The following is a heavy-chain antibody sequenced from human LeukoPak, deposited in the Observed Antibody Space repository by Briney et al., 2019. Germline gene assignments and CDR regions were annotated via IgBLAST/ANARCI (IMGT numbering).Heavy chain of an antibody. CDR2: ISANNGNT. D-gene: IGHD1-26*01. J-gene: IGHJ5*02. Sequence: ASVKVSCKTSGYTFTSYGFSWVRQAPGQGLEWMGWISANNGNTIHAQKFQGRVTMTTDTSTTTVFMELRNLRSDDTAVYYCARMPVGATHNWFDPWGQGTLVTVSS. CDR1: GYTFTSYG. CDR3: ARMPVGATHNWFDP. V-gene: IGHV1-18*01.